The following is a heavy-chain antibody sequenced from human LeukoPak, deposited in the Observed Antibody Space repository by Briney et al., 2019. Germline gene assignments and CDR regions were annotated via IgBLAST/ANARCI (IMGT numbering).Heavy chain of an antibody. CDR1: GFTFSSYS. J-gene: IGHJ4*02. Sequence: GGSLRLSCAASGFTFSSYSMNCVRQAPGKGLEGVAFIRYDGSNKYYADSVEGRFTISRDNSKNTLYLQMNSLRAEDTAVYYCAKIGLWFGGLPDYWGQGTLVTVSS. V-gene: IGHV3-30*02. CDR2: IRYDGSNK. D-gene: IGHD3-10*01. CDR3: AKIGLWFGGLPDY.